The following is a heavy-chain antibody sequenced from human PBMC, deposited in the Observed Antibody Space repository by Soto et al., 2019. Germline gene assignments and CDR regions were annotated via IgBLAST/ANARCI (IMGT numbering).Heavy chain of an antibody. V-gene: IGHV1-18*01. J-gene: IGHJ4*02. CDR2: ISAYNGNT. D-gene: IGHD3-10*01. Sequence: QVQLVQSGAEVKKPGASVKVSCKASGYTFTSYGISWVRQAPGQGLEWMGWISAYNGNTNYAQKLQGRVTMTTDTSTSTAYMELRRLRSDDTAVYYCARVKTYYYGSGSYYEVDYWGQGTLVTVSS. CDR3: ARVKTYYYGSGSYYEVDY. CDR1: GYTFTSYG.